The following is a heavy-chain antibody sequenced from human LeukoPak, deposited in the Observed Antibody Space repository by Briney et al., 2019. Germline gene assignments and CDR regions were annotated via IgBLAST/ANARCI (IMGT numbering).Heavy chain of an antibody. CDR2: IIPILGIA. CDR1: GGTFSSYA. D-gene: IGHD6-19*01. V-gene: IGHV1-69*04. Sequence: ASVKVSCKASGGTFSSYAISWVRQAPGQGLEWMGRIIPILGIANYAQKFQGRVTITADKSTGTAYMELSSLRSEDTAVYYCARDYSSGLYHWFDPWGQGTLVTVSS. J-gene: IGHJ5*02. CDR3: ARDYSSGLYHWFDP.